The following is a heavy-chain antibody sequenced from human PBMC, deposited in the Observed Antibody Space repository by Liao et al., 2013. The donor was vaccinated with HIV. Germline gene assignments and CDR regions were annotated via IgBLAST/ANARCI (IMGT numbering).Heavy chain of an antibody. J-gene: IGHJ6*03. D-gene: IGHD3-22*01. Sequence: QVQLQESGPGLVKPSETLSLTCTVSGGSISSYYWSWIRQPAGKGLEWIGRIYTSGSTNYNPSLKSRVTMSVDTSKNQFSLKLSSVTAADTAVYYCARAYYDSSGYSYYYYYMDVWGKGTTVTVSS. CDR3: ARAYYDSSGYSYYYYYMDV. CDR2: IYTSGST. CDR1: GGSISSYY. V-gene: IGHV4-4*07.